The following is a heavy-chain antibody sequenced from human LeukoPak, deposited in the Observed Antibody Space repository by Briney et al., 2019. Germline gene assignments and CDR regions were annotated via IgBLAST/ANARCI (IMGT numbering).Heavy chain of an antibody. J-gene: IGHJ4*02. V-gene: IGHV3-21*01. Sequence: PGGSLRLSCAASGFTFSSYSMNWVRRAPGKGLEWVSSISSSSSYIYYVDSFKGRFTISRDNAKNSLYLQMNSLRAEDTAVYYCAKTLGYSSSPSFFDYWGQGTLVTVSS. CDR1: GFTFSSYS. CDR3: AKTLGYSSSPSFFDY. D-gene: IGHD6-6*01. CDR2: ISSSSSYI.